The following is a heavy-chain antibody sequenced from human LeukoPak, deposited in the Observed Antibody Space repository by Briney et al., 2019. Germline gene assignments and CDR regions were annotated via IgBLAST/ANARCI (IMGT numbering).Heavy chain of an antibody. CDR1: GFTFEDYV. V-gene: IGHV3-9*01. D-gene: IGHD2-2*01. CDR2: ISWNSGSI. CDR3: ARELYCSSTSCYDY. J-gene: IGHJ4*02. Sequence: GGSLRLSCAASGFTFEDYVMHWVRQAPGKGLEWVSGISWNSGSIGYADSVKGRFTISRDNAKNSLYLQMNSLRAEDTAVYYCARELYCSSTSCYDYWGQGTLVTVSS.